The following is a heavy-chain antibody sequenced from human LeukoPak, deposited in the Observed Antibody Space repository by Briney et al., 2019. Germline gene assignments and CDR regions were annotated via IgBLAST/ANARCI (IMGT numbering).Heavy chain of an antibody. V-gene: IGHV5-51*01. CDR1: GYSFTSYW. CDR2: IYPGDSDT. Sequence: GESLKISCKGPGYSFTSYWIGWVRQMPGKGLEWMGIIYPGDSDTRYSPSFQGQVTISADKSISTAYLQWSSLKASDTAMYYCAGGGLGYCSSTSCYPYYYGMDVWGKGTTVTVSS. J-gene: IGHJ6*04. CDR3: AGGGLGYCSSTSCYPYYYGMDV. D-gene: IGHD2-2*01.